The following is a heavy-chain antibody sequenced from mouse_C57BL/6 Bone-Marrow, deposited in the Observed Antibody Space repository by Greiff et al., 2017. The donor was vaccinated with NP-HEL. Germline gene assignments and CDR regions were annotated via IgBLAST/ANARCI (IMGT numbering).Heavy chain of an antibody. CDR1: GYTFTGYW. CDR3: ATRCGFAD. Sequence: VKLMESGAELMKPGASVKLSCKATGYTFTGYWIEWVKQRPGQGLEWIGEILPGSGSTNYNEKFKGKATFTADTSSNTAYMHLNSLTTEVSAIDYCATRCGFADWGQGTLVTVSA. V-gene: IGHV1-9*01. CDR2: ILPGSGST. J-gene: IGHJ3*01.